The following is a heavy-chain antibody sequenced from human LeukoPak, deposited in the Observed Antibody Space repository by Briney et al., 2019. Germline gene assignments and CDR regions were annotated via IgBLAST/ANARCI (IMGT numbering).Heavy chain of an antibody. Sequence: GASVKVSCKVSGYTLTELPIHWVRQAPGKGLEWMGWFDPDDGETVYAQMFQGRVTMTGDTSSDTASMELSSLSSQETAVSSCATGTSGSYYVRIVRQPDYWGKGTLVTVSS. CDR1: GYTLTELP. CDR2: FDPDDGET. V-gene: IGHV1-24*01. CDR3: ATGTSGSYYVRIVRQPDY. D-gene: IGHD1-26*01. J-gene: IGHJ4*02.